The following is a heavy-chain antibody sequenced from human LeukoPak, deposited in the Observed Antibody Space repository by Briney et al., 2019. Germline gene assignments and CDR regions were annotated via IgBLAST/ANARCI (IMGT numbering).Heavy chain of an antibody. J-gene: IGHJ4*02. D-gene: IGHD3-22*01. CDR2: INPNSGGT. CDR3: ARGGDYYDSSGYYHSHYYFDY. CDR1: GYTFTGYY. Sequence: ASVKVSCKASGYTFTGYYMHWVRQAPGQGLEWMGWINPNSGGTNYAQKFQGWVTMTRDTSISTAYMELSRLRSDDTAVYYCARGGDYYDSSGYYHSHYYFDYWGQGTLVTVSS. V-gene: IGHV1-2*04.